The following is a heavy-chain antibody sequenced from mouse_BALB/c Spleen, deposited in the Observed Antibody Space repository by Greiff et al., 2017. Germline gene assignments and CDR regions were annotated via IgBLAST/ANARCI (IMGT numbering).Heavy chain of an antibody. D-gene: IGHD2-3*01. CDR2: IYPGSGST. CDR1: GYTFTDYV. CDR3: AREGYYVNYYAMDY. V-gene: IGHV1-77*01. Sequence: QVHVKQSGPELVKPGASVKMSCKASGYTFTDYVISWVKQRTGQGLEWIGEIYPGSGSTYYNEKFKGKATLTADKSSNTAYMQLSSLTSEDSAVYFCAREGYYVNYYAMDYWGQGTSVTVSS. J-gene: IGHJ4*01.